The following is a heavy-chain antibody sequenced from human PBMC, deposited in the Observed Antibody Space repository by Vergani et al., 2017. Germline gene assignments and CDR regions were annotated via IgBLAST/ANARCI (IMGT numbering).Heavy chain of an antibody. Sequence: QVQLQQWGAGLLKPSETLSLTCAVYGGSFSGYYWSWIRQPPGKGLEWIGEINHRGSTNYNPSLKSRVTISVDTSKNQFSLKLSSVTAADTAVYYCARGDIVVVPAARRGNYYMDVWGKGTTVTVSS. J-gene: IGHJ6*03. CDR1: GGSFSGYY. V-gene: IGHV4-34*01. CDR2: INHRGST. D-gene: IGHD2-2*01. CDR3: ARGDIVVVPAARRGNYYMDV.